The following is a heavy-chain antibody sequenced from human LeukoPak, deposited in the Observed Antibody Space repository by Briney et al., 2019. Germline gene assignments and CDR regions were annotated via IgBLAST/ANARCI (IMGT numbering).Heavy chain of an antibody. D-gene: IGHD4-17*01. J-gene: IGHJ5*02. CDR3: AKDLNYGDGSWEFDP. CDR1: GFTFGGFT. V-gene: IGHV3-23*01. Sequence: AGGSLRLSCAASGFTFGGFTMAWVRQTPRKGLEWLSGILADADGGRTYYADSVKGRFTISRDNSKNTLYLQMNNLRADDTAVYFGAKDLNYGDGSWEFDPWGQGTLVTV. CDR2: ILADADGGRT.